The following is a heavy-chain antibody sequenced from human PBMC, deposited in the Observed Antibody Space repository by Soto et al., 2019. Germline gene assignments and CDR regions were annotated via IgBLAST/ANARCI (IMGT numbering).Heavy chain of an antibody. CDR2: ISGSADST. Sequence: EVQLLESGGGLVQPGGSLRVSCAASGFAFNIYAMSWVRQAPGKGLEWVSVISGSADSTNYADSVKGRFTISRDNSKNTVYLQMNSLRVEDTAVYYCVKDRNHYGSGSYFDYWGQGTLVTVSS. CDR3: VKDRNHYGSGSYFDY. V-gene: IGHV3-23*01. D-gene: IGHD3-10*01. J-gene: IGHJ4*02. CDR1: GFAFNIYA.